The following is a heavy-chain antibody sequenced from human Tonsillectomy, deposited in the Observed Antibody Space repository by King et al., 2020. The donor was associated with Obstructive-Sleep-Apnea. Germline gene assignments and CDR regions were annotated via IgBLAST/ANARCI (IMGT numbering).Heavy chain of an antibody. J-gene: IGHJ6*02. V-gene: IGHV3-48*04. D-gene: IGHD2-2*01. CDR1: GFPFSSYS. CDR2: ISSSSSTI. Sequence: VQLVESGGGLVQPGGSLRLSCAASGFPFSSYSMNWVRQSPGKGLELVSYISSSSSTIYYSNSVKGLFTISRDNAKNSLYLQMNILRAEDTAVYYCARELEPAATYYYYYGMDVWGQGTTVTVSS. CDR3: ARELEPAATYYYYYGMDV.